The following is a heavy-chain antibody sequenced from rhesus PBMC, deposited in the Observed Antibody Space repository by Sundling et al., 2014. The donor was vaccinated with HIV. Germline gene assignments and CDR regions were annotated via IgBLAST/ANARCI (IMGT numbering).Heavy chain of an antibody. J-gene: IGHJ1*01. Sequence: QVQLQESGPGLVKPSETLSLTCAVSGGSISSGYGWSWIRQPPGKGLEWIGSVHGNSATTHYNPSLNNRVTISKDMSKNQFSLKLTSMTAADTAVYYCARHRGYCTSGSCYVLDCDVWGQGALVTVSS. V-gene: IGHV4-76*01. CDR2: VHGNSATT. D-gene: IGHD2-2*01. CDR1: GGSISSGYG. CDR3: ARHRGYCTSGSCYVLDCDV.